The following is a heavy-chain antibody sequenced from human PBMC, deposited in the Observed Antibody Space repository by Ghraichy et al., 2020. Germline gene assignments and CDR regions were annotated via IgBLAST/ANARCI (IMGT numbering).Heavy chain of an antibody. D-gene: IGHD2-2*01. CDR3: ATSLGYCSSTSCYTGDGFDY. CDR1: GGSISSYY. Sequence: SQTLSLTCTVSGGSISSYYWSWIRQPPGNGLEWIGQIYYSGSTNYNPSLKSRVTISLDTSNNQFSLKLSSVTAADTAVYYCATSLGYCSSTSCYTGDGFDYWGQGTLVTVSS. V-gene: IGHV4-59*01. J-gene: IGHJ4*02. CDR2: IYYSGST.